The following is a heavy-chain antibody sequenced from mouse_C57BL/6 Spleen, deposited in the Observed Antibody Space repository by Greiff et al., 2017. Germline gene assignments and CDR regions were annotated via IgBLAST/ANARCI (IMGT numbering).Heavy chain of an antibody. Sequence: EVKLVESEGGLVQPGSSMKLSCTASGFTFSDYYMAWVRQVPEKGLEWVANINYDGSSTYYLDSLKSRFIISRDNAKNILYLQMSSLKSEDTATYYCARSNYGNYDAMDYWGQGTSVTVSS. J-gene: IGHJ4*01. CDR1: GFTFSDYY. D-gene: IGHD2-1*01. V-gene: IGHV5-16*01. CDR3: ARSNYGNYDAMDY. CDR2: INYDGSST.